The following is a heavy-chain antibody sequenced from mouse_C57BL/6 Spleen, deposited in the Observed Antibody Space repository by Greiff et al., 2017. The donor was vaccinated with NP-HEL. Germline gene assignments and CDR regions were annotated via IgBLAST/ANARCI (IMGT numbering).Heavy chain of an antibody. CDR1: GYTFTDYN. Sequence: EVQLQQSGPELVKPGASVKIPCKASGYTFTDYNMDWVKQSHGKSLEWIGDINPNNGGTIYNQKFKGKATLTVDKSSSTAHMELRSLTSEDTAVYDCARRWAYDGDYDYGGQGTTLTVSS. CDR3: ARRWAYDGDYDY. CDR2: INPNNGGT. V-gene: IGHV1-18*01. J-gene: IGHJ2*01. D-gene: IGHD2-3*01.